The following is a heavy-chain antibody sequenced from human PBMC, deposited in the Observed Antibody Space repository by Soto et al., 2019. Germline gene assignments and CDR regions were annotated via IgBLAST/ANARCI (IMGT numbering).Heavy chain of an antibody. CDR3: ARGDTPMITGMDSFDI. Sequence: PVGSLRLSCAASGFTFSRYWMNWVRQAPGEGLEWVANIKQDGTEKNYVDSVKGRFTISRDNARKSLYLQMDSLRAEDTAVYFCARGDTPMITGMDSFDIWGQGTMVTVSS. CDR2: IKQDGTEK. D-gene: IGHD5-18*01. V-gene: IGHV3-7*01. J-gene: IGHJ3*02. CDR1: GFTFSRYW.